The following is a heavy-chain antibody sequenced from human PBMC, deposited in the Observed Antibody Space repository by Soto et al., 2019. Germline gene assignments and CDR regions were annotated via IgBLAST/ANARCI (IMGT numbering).Heavy chain of an antibody. D-gene: IGHD2-8*01. Sequence: GGSLRLSCAASGFTFSSYWMSWVRQAPGKGLEWVANIKQDGSEKYYVDSVKGRFTISRDNAKNSLYLQMNSLRAEDTAVYYCARDGIVLMVYAESYYFDYWGQGTLVTVSS. CDR2: IKQDGSEK. CDR1: GFTFSSYW. V-gene: IGHV3-7*01. CDR3: ARDGIVLMVYAESYYFDY. J-gene: IGHJ4*02.